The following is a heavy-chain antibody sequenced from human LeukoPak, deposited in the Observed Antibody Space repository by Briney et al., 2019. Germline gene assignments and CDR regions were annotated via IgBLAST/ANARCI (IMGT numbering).Heavy chain of an antibody. CDR3: VRASGYLHDFDF. CDR1: GFSFSKYR. D-gene: IGHD3-3*01. V-gene: IGHV3-74*03. CDR2: ISKDGGTT. Sequence: PGGSLRLSCEASGFSFSKYRMHWVRQAPGKGLAWVAFISKDGGTTTYVDSVRDRFTISRDNSKNILFLQMNSLKSEDTAMYYCVRASGYLHDFDFWGQGTLVTVSS. J-gene: IGHJ4*02.